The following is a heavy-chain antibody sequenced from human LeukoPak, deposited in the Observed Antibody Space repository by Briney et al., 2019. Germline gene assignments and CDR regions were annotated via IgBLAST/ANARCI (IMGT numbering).Heavy chain of an antibody. V-gene: IGHV4-59*01. D-gene: IGHD3-22*01. CDR2: IYDNERF. Sequence: SETQSLPCTVSGGSISGYHWSWTRHPPGKGLEWIGYIYDNERFKHNPSLKSRVNLSIDTSKNRFSPRLRSVTAADTAVYDCARTGDSSGYAYYFDYWGQGTLVTVSS. CDR1: GGSISGYH. J-gene: IGHJ4*02. CDR3: ARTGDSSGYAYYFDY.